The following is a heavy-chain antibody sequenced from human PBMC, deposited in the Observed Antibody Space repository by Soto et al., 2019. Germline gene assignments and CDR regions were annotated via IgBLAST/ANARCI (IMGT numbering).Heavy chain of an antibody. V-gene: IGHV4-31*03. Sequence: PSETLSLTCTVSGGSISSGSYYWSWIRQHPGKGLEWIGYIYYTGSTYYNPSLKSRVTISLDTSMNQFSLKLSSVTAADTAVYYCARAGDYGTIDYWGQGTLVTVSS. J-gene: IGHJ4*02. D-gene: IGHD4-17*01. CDR3: ARAGDYGTIDY. CDR1: GGSISSGSYY. CDR2: IYYTGST.